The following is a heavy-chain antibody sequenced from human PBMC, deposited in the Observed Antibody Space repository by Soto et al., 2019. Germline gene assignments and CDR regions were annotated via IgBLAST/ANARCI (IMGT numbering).Heavy chain of an antibody. J-gene: IGHJ5*02. D-gene: IGHD3-3*01. V-gene: IGHV1-18*01. CDR2: ISAYNGNT. Sequence: SVKVSCKASGYTFTSYGISWVRQAPGQGLEWMGWISAYNGNTNYAQKLQGRVTMTTDTSTSTAYMELRSLRSDDTAVYYCARDGLRFLEWLLLGWFDPWGQGTLVTVSS. CDR3: ARDGLRFLEWLLLGWFDP. CDR1: GYTFTSYG.